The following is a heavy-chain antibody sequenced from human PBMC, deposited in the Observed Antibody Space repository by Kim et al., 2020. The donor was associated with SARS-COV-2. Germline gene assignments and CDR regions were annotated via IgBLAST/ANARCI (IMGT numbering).Heavy chain of an antibody. Sequence: GGSLRLSCAASGFTVSSNYMSWVRQAPGKGLEWVSVIYSGGSTYYADSVKGRFTISRDNSKNTLYLQMNSLRAEDTAVYYCARDPPKNYYDSSGAFDYWGQGTLLTVSS. CDR2: IYSGGST. V-gene: IGHV3-66*01. J-gene: IGHJ4*02. D-gene: IGHD3-22*01. CDR1: GFTVSSNY. CDR3: ARDPPKNYYDSSGAFDY.